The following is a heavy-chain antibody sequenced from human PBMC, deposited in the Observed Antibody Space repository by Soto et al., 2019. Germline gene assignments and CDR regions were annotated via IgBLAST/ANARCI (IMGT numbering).Heavy chain of an antibody. CDR2: ISGRSTDT. D-gene: IGHD2-2*01. J-gene: IGHJ4*02. CDR1: GFTLRNYA. Sequence: GGSLRLSCATSGFTLRNYAMSWVRQAPGKGLEWVSSISGRSTDTYYADSVKGRFTISRDNSKNTLYLQMNSLRAEDTAVYYCARDYCSGTTCYEFDYWGQGTQVTVSS. V-gene: IGHV3-23*01. CDR3: ARDYCSGTTCYEFDY.